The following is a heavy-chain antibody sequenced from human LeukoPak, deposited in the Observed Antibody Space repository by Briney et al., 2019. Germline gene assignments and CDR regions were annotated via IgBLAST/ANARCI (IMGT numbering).Heavy chain of an antibody. CDR3: ARVEGPSIFGVIDY. J-gene: IGHJ4*02. CDR1: GYTFTSYY. CDR2: INPSGGST. V-gene: IGHV1-46*01. Sequence: ASVKVSCKASGYTFTSYYMHWVRQAPGQGLEWMGIINPSGGSTSYAQKFQGRVTMTTDTSTSTAYMEVRSLRSDDTAVYFCARVEGPSIFGVIDYWGQGTLVTISS. D-gene: IGHD3-3*01.